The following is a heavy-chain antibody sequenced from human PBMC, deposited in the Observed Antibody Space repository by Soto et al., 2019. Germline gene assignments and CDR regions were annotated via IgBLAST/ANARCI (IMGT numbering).Heavy chain of an antibody. Sequence: QITLKESGPTLVKPTQTLTLTCTFSGFSLSTSGAGVGWIRQPPGKALEWLALIYWNDQKRYSPPLKSRLAITKPTGNNQVVLTMTNVDPVDTATYCCAHRAVTTSGWVDPCGQGTLVAVCS. CDR1: GFSLSTSGAG. D-gene: IGHD4-4*01. V-gene: IGHV2-5*01. CDR2: IYWNDQK. CDR3: AHRAVTTSGWVDP. J-gene: IGHJ5*02.